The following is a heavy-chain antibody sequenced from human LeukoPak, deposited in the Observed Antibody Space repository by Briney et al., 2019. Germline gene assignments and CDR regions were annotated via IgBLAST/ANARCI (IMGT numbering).Heavy chain of an antibody. J-gene: IGHJ5*02. CDR2: ISSNGSP. V-gene: IGHV4-39*07. CDR3: AREGNSAYYPGWFGP. CDR1: GRSISSSNYY. D-gene: IGHD3-22*01. Sequence: SETLSLTCTVSGRSISSSNYYWGWIRQPPEKGLEWMGSISSNGSPYYNTSLKSRVALSVDTYKNRFSLKLTSMIAADTAIYYCAREGNSAYYPGWFGPWGRGILVTVSS.